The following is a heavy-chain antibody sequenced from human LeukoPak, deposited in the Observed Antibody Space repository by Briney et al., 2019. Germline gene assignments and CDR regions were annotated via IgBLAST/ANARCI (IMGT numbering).Heavy chain of an antibody. CDR2: ISWNSGGI. CDR1: GFTFDDYA. J-gene: IGHJ3*02. D-gene: IGHD3-10*01. CDR3: AKDFGYYGGAAFDI. Sequence: GGSLRLSCAASGFTFDDYAMHWVRQAPGKGLEWVSGISWNSGGIGYADSVKGRFTISRDNAKNSLYLQMNSLRAEDTALYYCAKDFGYYGGAAFDIWGQGTMVTVSS. V-gene: IGHV3-9*01.